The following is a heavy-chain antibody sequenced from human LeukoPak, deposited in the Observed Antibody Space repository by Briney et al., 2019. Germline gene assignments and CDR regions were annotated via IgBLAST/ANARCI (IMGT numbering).Heavy chain of an antibody. J-gene: IGHJ4*02. V-gene: IGHV3-23*01. D-gene: IGHD2-2*01. Sequence: PGGSLRLSCAASGFTFSSYAMSWVRQAPGKGLEWVSAISGSGGSTYYADSVKGRFTISRDNSKNTLYLQMNSLRAEDTAVYYCAKDRIVVVPAATKEYYFDYWGQGTLVTVSS. CDR2: ISGSGGST. CDR3: AKDRIVVVPAATKEYYFDY. CDR1: GFTFSSYA.